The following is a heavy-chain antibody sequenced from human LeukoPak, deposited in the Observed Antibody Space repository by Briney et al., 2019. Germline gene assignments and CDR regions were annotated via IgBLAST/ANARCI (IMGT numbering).Heavy chain of an antibody. V-gene: IGHV4-4*07. CDR1: GGSISSYY. J-gene: IGHJ5*02. Sequence: PSETLSLTCTVSGGSISSYYWNWIRQPAGKGLEWIGHIYTSGSANYNPALKSRVSMSVDTSKNQFSLKLSSVTAADTAVYYCARRGRYCSGGSCFIGLFDPWGQGTLVTVSS. D-gene: IGHD2-15*01. CDR3: ARRGRYCSGGSCFIGLFDP. CDR2: IYTSGSA.